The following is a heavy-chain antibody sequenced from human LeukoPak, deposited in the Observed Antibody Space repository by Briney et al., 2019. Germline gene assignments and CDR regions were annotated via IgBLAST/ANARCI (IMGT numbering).Heavy chain of an antibody. CDR1: GYSISSGYY. J-gene: IGHJ4*02. CDR2: IHHGGTT. CDR3: ARLLAYSSELDY. V-gene: IGHV4-38-2*02. Sequence: PETLSLTCTVSGYSISSGYYWGWIRQPPGKGLEWIGSIHHGGTTYYNPSLKSPVTISVDTSKNQFSLKLSSVTAADTAVYYCARLLAYSSELDYWGQGTLVTVSS. D-gene: IGHD6-25*01.